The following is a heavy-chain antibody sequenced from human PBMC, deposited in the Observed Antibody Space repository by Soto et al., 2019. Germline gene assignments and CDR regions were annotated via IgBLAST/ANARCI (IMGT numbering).Heavy chain of an antibody. CDR2: IKEDGSEK. CDR1: GVSFSTSW. V-gene: IGHV3-7*01. J-gene: IGHJ5*01. CDR3: TRASINSGDDS. D-gene: IGHD2-15*01. Sequence: GGSLRLSCAASGVSFSTSWMRWVRQAPGKGLECVANIKEDGSEKYYVDSVKGRFTISRDNAKNSLYLQMNSLRAEDTAVYYCTRASINSGDDSWGPGTLVTVSS.